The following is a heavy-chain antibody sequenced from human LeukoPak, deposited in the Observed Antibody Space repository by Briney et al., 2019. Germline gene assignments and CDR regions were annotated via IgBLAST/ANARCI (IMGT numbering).Heavy chain of an antibody. CDR1: GFTFSSYA. Sequence: GGSLRLSCAASGFTFSSYAMHWVRQAPGKGLEWVAVISYDGSNKYYADSVKGRFTISRDNSKNTLYLQMNSLRAEDTAVYYCAKAQYSSGWYLGGYWYFDLWGRGTLVTVSS. J-gene: IGHJ2*01. CDR3: AKAQYSSGWYLGGYWYFDL. CDR2: ISYDGSNK. D-gene: IGHD6-19*01. V-gene: IGHV3-30*04.